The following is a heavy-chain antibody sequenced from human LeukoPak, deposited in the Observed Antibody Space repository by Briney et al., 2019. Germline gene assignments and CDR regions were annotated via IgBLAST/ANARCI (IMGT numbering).Heavy chain of an antibody. Sequence: SETLSLTCTVSGGSIDTYYWNWIRQPPGKGLEWIGYVFHTGSTNYNPSLRSRVTISVDTSKNQFSLKLSSVTAADTAVYYCARVSSRRLPPTYSYDRRNYFDYWGQGTLVTVSS. J-gene: IGHJ4*02. CDR3: ARVSSRRLPPTYSYDRRNYFDY. CDR1: GGSIDTYY. CDR2: VFHTGST. D-gene: IGHD3-22*01. V-gene: IGHV4-59*12.